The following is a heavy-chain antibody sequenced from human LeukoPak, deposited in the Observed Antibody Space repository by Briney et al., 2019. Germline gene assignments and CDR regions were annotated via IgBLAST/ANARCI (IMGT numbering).Heavy chain of an antibody. J-gene: IGHJ6*02. CDR1: GFSFNTFA. CDR3: TKDSQGSYDGFWYGIYGMDV. D-gene: IGHD3-16*01. CDR2: ISDYP. V-gene: IGHV3-23*05. Sequence: TGGSLRLSCVASGFSFNTFALTWVRQAPGKGLEWVSTISDYPHYADSVRGRLTISRDNPRKTVFLQMNGLTPEDAATYYCTKDSQGSYDGFWYGIYGMDVWGQGTTVTVSS.